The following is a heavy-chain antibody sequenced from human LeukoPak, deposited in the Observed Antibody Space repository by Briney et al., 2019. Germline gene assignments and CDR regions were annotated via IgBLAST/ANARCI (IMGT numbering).Heavy chain of an antibody. V-gene: IGHV3-30-3*02. CDR1: GFTFSNSA. CDR2: ISYDGSSK. CDR3: AEERDRDGYFRY. J-gene: IGHJ4*02. Sequence: GGSLRLSCAASGFTFSNSAMHWVRQAPGKGLEWLTFISYDGSSKYYADAATGRFTISRDNSKNTLYLEMSSLGLQDTAVYYCAEERDRDGYFRYWGQGTLVTVSS. D-gene: IGHD2-8*01.